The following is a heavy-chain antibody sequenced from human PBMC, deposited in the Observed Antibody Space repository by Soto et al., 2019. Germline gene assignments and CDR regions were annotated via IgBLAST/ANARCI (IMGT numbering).Heavy chain of an antibody. D-gene: IGHD6-13*01. CDR2: ISYDGSNK. CDR3: AKSSYSSSWYTVLYYYYYGMDV. Sequence: GGSLRLSCAASGFTFSSYGMHWVRQAPGKGLEWVAVISYDGSNKYYADSVKGRFTISRDNSKNTLYLQMNSLRAEDTAVYYCAKSSYSSSWYTVLYYYYYGMDVWGQGTTVTAP. V-gene: IGHV3-30*18. J-gene: IGHJ6*02. CDR1: GFTFSSYG.